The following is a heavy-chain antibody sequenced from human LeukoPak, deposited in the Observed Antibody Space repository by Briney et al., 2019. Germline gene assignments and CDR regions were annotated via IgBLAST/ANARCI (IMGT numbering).Heavy chain of an antibody. CDR2: MYYSGST. CDR3: ARQYYDSTRYYYFDY. CDR1: GDFITGSTYY. Sequence: SGTLSLTCTVSGDFITGSTYYWGWIRQPPGKGLEWIGSMYYSGSTYSNPSLRSRVTMSADTSKNQFSLNLKSVTAADTAVYYCARQYYDSTRYYYFDYWGQGTLVTVSS. D-gene: IGHD3-22*01. J-gene: IGHJ4*02. V-gene: IGHV4-39*01.